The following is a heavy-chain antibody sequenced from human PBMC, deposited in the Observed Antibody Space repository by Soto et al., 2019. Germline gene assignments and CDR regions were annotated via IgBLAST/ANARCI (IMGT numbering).Heavy chain of an antibody. J-gene: IGHJ3*02. V-gene: IGHV3-23*01. CDR2: ISGSGDTT. Sequence: EVHLLESGGGLVQPGGSLRLSCEASGFIFSSYAMSWVRQDPGKGLEWVSVISGSGDTTYYADSVKGRFTISRDNSRNTLYLQMDSLRAGYTALYHCAKEFTTVNASEAFEMWGRGTMVTVSS. D-gene: IGHD4-17*01. CDR1: GFIFSSYA. CDR3: AKEFTTVNASEAFEM.